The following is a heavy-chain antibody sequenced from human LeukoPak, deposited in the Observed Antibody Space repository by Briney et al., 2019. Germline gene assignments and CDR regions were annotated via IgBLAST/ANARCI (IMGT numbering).Heavy chain of an antibody. CDR3: ARDRAGSAWYTTFDY. Sequence: ASVKVSCKASGYTFTGYYMHWVRQAPGQGLEWMGWISTYNGNTNYPQKLQGTVTMNIDTSPSRVYMDLRSLRSDHTAVYYCARDRAGSAWYTTFDYWAREPWSPSRQ. CDR2: ISTYNGNT. CDR1: GYTFTGYY. J-gene: IGHJ4*02. D-gene: IGHD6-19*01. V-gene: IGHV1-18*04.